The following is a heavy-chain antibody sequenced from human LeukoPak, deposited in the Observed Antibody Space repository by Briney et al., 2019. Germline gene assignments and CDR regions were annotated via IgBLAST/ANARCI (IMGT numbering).Heavy chain of an antibody. CDR1: GGSISSYY. V-gene: IGHV4-59*12. Sequence: SETLSLTCTVSGGSISSYYWSWIRQPPGKGLEWIGYTYYSGSTNYNPSLKSRVTMSVDTSKNQFSLKLSSVTAADTAVYYCSRVAGDAFDIWGQGTMVTVSS. CDR3: SRVAGDAFDI. D-gene: IGHD6-13*01. J-gene: IGHJ3*02. CDR2: TYYSGST.